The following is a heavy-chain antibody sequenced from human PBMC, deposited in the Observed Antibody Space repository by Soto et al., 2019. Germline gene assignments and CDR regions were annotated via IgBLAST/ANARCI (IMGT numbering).Heavy chain of an antibody. D-gene: IGHD3-22*01. J-gene: IGHJ4*02. V-gene: IGHV3-23*01. CDR1: GFTFSSYA. CDR2: LSGGGGST. Sequence: EGSMRLSCAASGFTFSSYAMSWVRPAPGKGLEWVSALSGGGGSTYYADCVKGRFTISRDNSKNTLYLQMNSPRAEDTAVYYCAKDSNLYSYYYDSSGSAFDYWGQGTLGTVSS. CDR3: AKDSNLYSYYYDSSGSAFDY.